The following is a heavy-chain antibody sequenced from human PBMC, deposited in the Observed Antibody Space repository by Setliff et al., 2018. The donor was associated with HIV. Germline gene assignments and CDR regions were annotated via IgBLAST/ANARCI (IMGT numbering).Heavy chain of an antibody. CDR3: ARAAYSYGYNDY. D-gene: IGHD5-18*01. V-gene: IGHV4-34*09. J-gene: IGHJ4*02. CDR1: GGSFSGYY. CDR2: INYSGSI. Sequence: PSETLSLTCAVYGGSFSGYYWSWIRQPPGKGLEWIGYINYSGSIYYNPSLKSRLFISLDTSENQFSLQVTSVTAADTAVYYCARAAYSYGYNDYWGQGTLVTVSS.